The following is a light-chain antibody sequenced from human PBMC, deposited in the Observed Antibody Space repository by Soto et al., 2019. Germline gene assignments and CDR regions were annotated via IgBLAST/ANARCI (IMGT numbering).Light chain of an antibody. CDR1: QSVSSY. Sequence: VVTHSRATLSLSIGERATLSCRASQSVSSYLAWYQQKPGQAPRLLIYDASNRATGIPARFSGSGSGTDFTLTISSLEPEDFAVYYCQQYNSWPDPFALGTKVDIK. V-gene: IGKV3-11*01. J-gene: IGKJ1*01. CDR3: QQYNSWPDP. CDR2: DAS.